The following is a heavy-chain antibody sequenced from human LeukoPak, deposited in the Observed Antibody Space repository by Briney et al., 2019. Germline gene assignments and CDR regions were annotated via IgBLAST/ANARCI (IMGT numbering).Heavy chain of an antibody. CDR3: ATRDGYTPGNWFDP. V-gene: IGHV1-69*06. Sequence: ASVKVSCKASGYTFTDYYMHWVRQAPGQGLEWMGGIIPIFGTANYAQKFQGRVTITADKSTSTAYMELSSLRSEDTAVYYCATRDGYTPGNWFDPWGQGTLVTVSS. J-gene: IGHJ5*02. CDR2: IIPIFGTA. CDR1: GYTFTDYY. D-gene: IGHD5-24*01.